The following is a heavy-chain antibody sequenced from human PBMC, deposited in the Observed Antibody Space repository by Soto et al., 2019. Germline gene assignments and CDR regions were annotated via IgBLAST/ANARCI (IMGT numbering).Heavy chain of an antibody. V-gene: IGHV1-2*02. CDR2: IDPNSGGT. J-gene: IGHJ4*02. CDR3: AKRSPYSSGWYSPIFDY. D-gene: IGHD6-13*01. CDR1: GYNFACYY. Sequence: DSVKVSCKASGYNFACYYMHWVRQAPGQGLEWMGWIDPNSGGTNYAQKFQGRVTMTRDTSISTAYMELSRLRSDDTAVYFCAKRSPYSSGWYSPIFDYWGQGALVTVSS.